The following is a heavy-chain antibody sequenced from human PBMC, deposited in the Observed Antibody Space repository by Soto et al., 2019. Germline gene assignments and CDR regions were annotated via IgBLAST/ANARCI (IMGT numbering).Heavy chain of an antibody. Sequence: EVQLVESGGGLVQPGGSLRLSCEASGLTFSSYWMHWVRKAPGKGLVWVSRIKTDGTDTHYADSVKGRFTISRDNAKNTLYLQMNSLRGEDTAVYYCARPRTSDWAYDIWGQGTMVIVSS. CDR3: ARPRTSDWAYDI. V-gene: IGHV3-74*01. J-gene: IGHJ3*02. CDR2: IKTDGTDT. D-gene: IGHD3-9*01. CDR1: GLTFSSYW.